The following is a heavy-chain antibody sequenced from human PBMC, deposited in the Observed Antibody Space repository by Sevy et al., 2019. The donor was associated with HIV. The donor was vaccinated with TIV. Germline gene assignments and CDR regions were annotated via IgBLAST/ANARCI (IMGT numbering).Heavy chain of an antibody. J-gene: IGHJ6*02. CDR2: IYYSGST. Sequence: SETLSLTCTVSGGSISSSSYYWGWIRQPPGKGLEWIGSIYYSGSTYYNPSLKSRVTISVDTSKNQFSLKLSSVTAADTAGYYCARDIAVAGHYYYGMDVWGQGTTVTVSS. D-gene: IGHD6-19*01. V-gene: IGHV4-39*02. CDR1: GGSISSSSYY. CDR3: ARDIAVAGHYYYGMDV.